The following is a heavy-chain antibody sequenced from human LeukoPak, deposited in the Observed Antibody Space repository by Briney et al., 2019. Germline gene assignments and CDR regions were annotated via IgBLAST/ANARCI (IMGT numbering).Heavy chain of an antibody. D-gene: IGHD1-7*01. CDR3: ARDQLELLRGGYYYGMDV. CDR1: GFTFSSYW. J-gene: IGHJ6*02. CDR2: IKHDGSEK. Sequence: GGSLRLSCAASGFTFSSYWMSWVRQAPGKGLEWVANIKHDGSEKYYVDSVKGRFTISRDNAKNSLYLQMNSLRAEDTAVYYCARDQLELLRGGYYYGMDVWGQGTTVTVSS. V-gene: IGHV3-7*01.